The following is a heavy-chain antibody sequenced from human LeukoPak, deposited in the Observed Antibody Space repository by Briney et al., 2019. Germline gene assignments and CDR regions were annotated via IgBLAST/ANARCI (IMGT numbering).Heavy chain of an antibody. D-gene: IGHD3-3*01. Sequence: PSETLSLTCTVSGGSISSSSYYWGWIRQPPGKGLEWIGSIYYSGSTYYNPSLKSRVPISVDTSKNQFSLKLSSVTAADTAVYYCARRYDFWSGYPYGMDVWGQGTTVTVSS. CDR2: IYYSGST. V-gene: IGHV4-39*01. CDR1: GGSISSSSYY. CDR3: ARRYDFWSGYPYGMDV. J-gene: IGHJ6*02.